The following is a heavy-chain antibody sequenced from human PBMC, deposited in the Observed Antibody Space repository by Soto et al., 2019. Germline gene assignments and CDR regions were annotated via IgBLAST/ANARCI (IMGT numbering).Heavy chain of an antibody. CDR3: ARDLKRRDGYNFDS. CDR2: ISNGDETT. J-gene: IGHJ4*02. D-gene: IGHD5-12*01. V-gene: IGHV3-11*01. Sequence: SLRLSCAASGFIFTDYSMTWIRQAPGKGLEWVSYISNGDETTQYTDSVKGRFTVSRDNAKKVLFLQMSSLRVDDTAVYYCARDLKRRDGYNFDSWGRGALVTVSS. CDR1: GFIFTDYS.